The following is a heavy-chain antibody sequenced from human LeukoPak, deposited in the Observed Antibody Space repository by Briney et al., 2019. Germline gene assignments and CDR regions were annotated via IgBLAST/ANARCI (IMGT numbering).Heavy chain of an antibody. CDR2: IYTSGST. V-gene: IGHV4-61*02. Sequence: SETLSLTCTVSGGSISSGSYYWSWIRQPAGKELEWIGRIYTSGSTNYNPSLKSRVTISVDTSKTQSSLKLSPVTAADTAVYYCARGNSNFWSGYSLDYWGQGTLVTVSS. CDR1: GGSISSGSYY. CDR3: ARGNSNFWSGYSLDY. J-gene: IGHJ4*02. D-gene: IGHD3-3*01.